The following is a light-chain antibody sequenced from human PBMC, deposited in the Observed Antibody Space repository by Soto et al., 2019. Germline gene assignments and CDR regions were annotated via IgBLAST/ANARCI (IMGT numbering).Light chain of an antibody. CDR3: RQYDSYALT. J-gene: IGKJ4*01. Sequence: DIQMTQSPSTLSASVGDRVTITCRASQSVSGWLAWYQQKPGKAPKLLIYKASSLESGVPSRFSGSGSGTEFTLTISSLQPDDFATYYCRQYDSYALTFGGGTKVEIK. V-gene: IGKV1-5*03. CDR2: KAS. CDR1: QSVSGW.